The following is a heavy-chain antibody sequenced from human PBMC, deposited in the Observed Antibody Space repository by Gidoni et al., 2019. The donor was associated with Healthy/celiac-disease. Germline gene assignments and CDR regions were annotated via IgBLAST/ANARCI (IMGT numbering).Heavy chain of an antibody. Sequence: EVQLVESGGGLVQPGGSLRLSCAASGFTFSSYSMNWVRQAPGKGLEWVSYISSSSSTIYYADSVKGRFTISRDNAKNSLYLQMNSLRDEDTAVYYCARVNLLWFGESGSAYYYYGMDVWGQGTTVTVSS. CDR2: ISSSSSTI. V-gene: IGHV3-48*02. CDR1: GFTFSSYS. CDR3: ARVNLLWFGESGSAYYYYGMDV. J-gene: IGHJ6*02. D-gene: IGHD3-10*01.